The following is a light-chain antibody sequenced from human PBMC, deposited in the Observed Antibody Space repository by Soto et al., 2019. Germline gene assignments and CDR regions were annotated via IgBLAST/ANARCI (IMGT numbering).Light chain of an antibody. CDR3: AAWDASLSGYV. CDR2: TNN. CDR1: GSNIGSNA. Sequence: QSVPTQPPSASGTPGQRVIISCSGSGSNIGSNAVNWYQQLPGTAPKLLIYTNNQRPSGVPDRFSGSKSGTSGSLAISGLQSEDEADYYCAAWDASLSGYVFGTGTKVTVL. V-gene: IGLV1-44*01. J-gene: IGLJ1*01.